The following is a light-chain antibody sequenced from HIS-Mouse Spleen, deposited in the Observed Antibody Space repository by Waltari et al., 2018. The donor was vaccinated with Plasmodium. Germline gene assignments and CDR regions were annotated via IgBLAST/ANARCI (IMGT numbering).Light chain of an antibody. Sequence: QSALTQPASVSGSPGQSITISCTGTSSDVGGYNYVSWYQQHPGKAPKPMIYDVINRPSGVSNRCSGSKSGNTASLTISGLQAEDEADYYCSSYTSSSTYVFGTGTKVTVL. CDR1: SSDVGGYNY. CDR3: SSYTSSSTYV. V-gene: IGLV2-14*03. CDR2: DVI. J-gene: IGLJ1*01.